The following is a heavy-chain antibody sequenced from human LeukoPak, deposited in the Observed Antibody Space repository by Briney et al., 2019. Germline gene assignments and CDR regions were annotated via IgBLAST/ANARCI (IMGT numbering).Heavy chain of an antibody. J-gene: IGHJ5*02. D-gene: IGHD6-13*01. V-gene: IGHV1-2*02. CDR1: GYTFTGYY. CDR2: INPNSGGT. Sequence: ASVKVSCKASGYTFTGYYMHWVRQAPGQGLEWMGWINPNSGGTNYAQKLQGRVTMTTDTSTSTAYMELRSLRSDDTAVYYCARKRGVAAAGTTSWFDPWGQGTLVTVSS. CDR3: ARKRGVAAAGTTSWFDP.